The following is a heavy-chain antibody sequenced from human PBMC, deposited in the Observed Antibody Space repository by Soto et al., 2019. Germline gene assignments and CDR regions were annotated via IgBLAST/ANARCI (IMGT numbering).Heavy chain of an antibody. D-gene: IGHD3-22*01. J-gene: IGHJ3*02. CDR1: GYSFTSYW. CDR2: IYPGDSDT. CDR3: ARPLYYYDSSGSHDAFDI. V-gene: IGHV5-51*01. Sequence: GESLKISCKGSGYSFTSYWIGWVRQMPGKGLEWMGIIYPGDSDTRYSPSFQGQVTISADKSISTAYLQWSSLKASGTAMYYCARPLYYYDSSGSHDAFDIWGQGTMVTVSS.